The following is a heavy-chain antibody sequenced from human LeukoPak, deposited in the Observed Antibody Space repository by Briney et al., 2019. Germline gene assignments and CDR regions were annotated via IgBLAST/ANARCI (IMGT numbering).Heavy chain of an antibody. CDR3: ARDYRTGSDY. V-gene: IGHV1-18*01. CDR2: ISTYNGNT. Sequence: GASVKVSCKASGYTFTSYGISWERQAPGQGLEWLGWISTYNGNTHYAQKLQGRVTMTTDTSTTTAYMELRSLRSDDTAVYYCARDYRTGSDYWGQGTLVTVSS. D-gene: IGHD7-27*01. J-gene: IGHJ4*02. CDR1: GYTFTSYG.